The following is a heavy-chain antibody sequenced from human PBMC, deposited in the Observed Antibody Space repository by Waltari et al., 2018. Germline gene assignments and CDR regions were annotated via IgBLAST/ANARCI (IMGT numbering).Heavy chain of an antibody. V-gene: IGHV4-4*07. CDR3: ARENRGRSYSHFDY. J-gene: IGHJ4*02. CDR1: GGSISSHY. D-gene: IGHD1-26*01. Sequence: QVQLQESGPGLVKPSETLSLTCTVSGGSISSHYWSWIRQPPGKGLEWIGRIYTSENTNYNPSLKSRVTMSVDTSKNQFSRKLNSVTAADTAVYYCARENRGRSYSHFDYWGQGTLVTVSS. CDR2: IYTSENT.